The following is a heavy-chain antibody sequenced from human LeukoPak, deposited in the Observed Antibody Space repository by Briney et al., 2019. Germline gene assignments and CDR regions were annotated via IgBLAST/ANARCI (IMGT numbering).Heavy chain of an antibody. CDR1: GYTFTSYA. J-gene: IGHJ4*02. D-gene: IGHD3-22*01. CDR3: ARLLNYYDSSEASFDY. Sequence: SVKVSCKASGYTFTSYAISWVRQAPGQGLEWMGGIIPIFGTANYAQKFQGRVTITTDESTSTAYMELSSLRSEDTAVYYCARLLNYYDSSEASFDYWGQGTLVTVSS. V-gene: IGHV1-69*05. CDR2: IIPIFGTA.